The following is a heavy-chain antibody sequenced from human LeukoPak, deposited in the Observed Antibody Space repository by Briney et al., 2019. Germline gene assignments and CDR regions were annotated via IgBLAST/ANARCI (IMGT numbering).Heavy chain of an antibody. CDR1: GGTLSSYA. V-gene: IGHV1-69*06. D-gene: IGHD5-18*01. CDR3: ARAAMVPYYYYYMDV. CDR2: IIPIFGTA. J-gene: IGHJ6*03. Sequence: GASVKVSCKASGGTLSSYAISWVRQAPGQGLEWMGGIIPIFGTANYAQKFQGRVTITADKSTSTAYMELSSLRSEDTAVYYCARAAMVPYYYYYMDVWGKGTTVTVSS.